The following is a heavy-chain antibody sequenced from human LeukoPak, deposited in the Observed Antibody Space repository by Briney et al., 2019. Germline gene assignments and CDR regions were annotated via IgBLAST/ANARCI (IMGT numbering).Heavy chain of an antibody. V-gene: IGHV3-21*01. J-gene: IGHJ4*02. Sequence: GGSLRLSCAASGFTFSIYSMNWVRQAPGKGLEWVSSISSSSSYIYYADSVKGRFTISRDNAKNSLYLQMNSLRAEDTAVYYCASLVVHKFDYWGQGTLVTVSS. CDR1: GFTFSIYS. CDR2: ISSSSSYI. D-gene: IGHD2-15*01. CDR3: ASLVVHKFDY.